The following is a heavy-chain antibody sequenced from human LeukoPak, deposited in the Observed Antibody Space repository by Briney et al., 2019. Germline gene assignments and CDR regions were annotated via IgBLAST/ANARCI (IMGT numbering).Heavy chain of an antibody. CDR2: IYSGGST. J-gene: IGHJ3*02. V-gene: IGHV3-66*04. CDR1: GFTVSSNY. D-gene: IGHD3-10*01. CDR3: ARLTAGVSGAFDI. Sequence: GGSLRLSCAASGFTVSSNYMSWVRQAPGKGLEWVSVIYSGGSTYYADSVKGRFTISRDNSKNTLYLQMNSLRAEDSAVYYCARLTAGVSGAFDIWGQGTMVTVSS.